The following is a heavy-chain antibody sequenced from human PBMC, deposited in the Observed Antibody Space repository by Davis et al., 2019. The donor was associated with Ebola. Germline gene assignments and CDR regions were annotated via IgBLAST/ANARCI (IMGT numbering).Heavy chain of an antibody. J-gene: IGHJ5*02. CDR3: ARESVLEWLFDWFDP. CDR2: IKQDGSGK. Sequence: GESLKISCAASGFTFSSYAMSWVRQAPGKGLEWVANIKQDGSGKYYVDSVKGRFTISRDNAKNSLYLQMNSLRAEDTAVYYCARESVLEWLFDWFDPWGQGTLVTVSS. V-gene: IGHV3-7*03. D-gene: IGHD3-3*01. CDR1: GFTFSSYA.